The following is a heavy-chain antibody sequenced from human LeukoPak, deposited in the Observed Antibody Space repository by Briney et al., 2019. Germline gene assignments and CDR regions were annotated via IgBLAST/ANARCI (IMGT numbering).Heavy chain of an antibody. CDR2: IIPILGIA. CDR1: GGTFSSYT. D-gene: IGHD3-16*01. Sequence: SVKVSCKASGGTFSSYTISWVRQAPGQGLEWMGRIIPILGIANYAQKLQGRVTITADKSTSTAYMELSSLRSEDTAVYYCARDGDMITFGGVVYYFDYWGQGTLVTVSS. V-gene: IGHV1-69*04. CDR3: ARDGDMITFGGVVYYFDY. J-gene: IGHJ4*02.